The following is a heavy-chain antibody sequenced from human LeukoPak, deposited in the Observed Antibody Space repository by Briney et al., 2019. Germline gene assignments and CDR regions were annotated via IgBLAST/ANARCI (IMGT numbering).Heavy chain of an antibody. CDR2: INHSGST. Sequence: SETLSLTCAVYGGSFSGYYCSWIRQPPGKGLEWIGEINHSGSTNYNPSLKSRVTISVDTSKNQFSLKLSSVTAADTAVYYCATKQWLDAFDIWGQGTMVTVSS. J-gene: IGHJ3*02. V-gene: IGHV4-34*01. CDR1: GGSFSGYY. D-gene: IGHD6-19*01. CDR3: ATKQWLDAFDI.